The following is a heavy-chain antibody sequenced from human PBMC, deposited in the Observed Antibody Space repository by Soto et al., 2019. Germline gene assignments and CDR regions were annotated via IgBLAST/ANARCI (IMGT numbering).Heavy chain of an antibody. CDR1: GGTFSSYA. CDR3: AIHYYSNPFYYYYRWEG. CDR2: IIPIFGTA. V-gene: IGHV1-69*13. D-gene: IGHD4-4*01. J-gene: IGHJ6*02. Sequence: SVKVSCKASGGTFSSYAISWVRQAPGQGLEWMGGIIPIFGTANYAQKFQGRVTITADESTSTAYMELSSLRSEDTAVYYCAIHYYSNPFYYYYRWEGYGQGPT.